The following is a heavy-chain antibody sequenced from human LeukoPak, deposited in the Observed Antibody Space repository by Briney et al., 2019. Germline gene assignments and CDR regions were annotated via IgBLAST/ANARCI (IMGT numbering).Heavy chain of an antibody. D-gene: IGHD3-22*01. CDR1: GFTFSSYE. V-gene: IGHV3-48*03. Sequence: GGSLRLSCAASGFTFSSYEMNWVRQAPGKGLEWVSYISSSGSTIYYADSVKGRFTISRDNAKNSLYLQTNSLRAEDTAVYYCARGLRYYDSSGYPEYFQHWGQGTLVTVSS. CDR3: ARGLRYYDSSGYPEYFQH. J-gene: IGHJ1*01. CDR2: ISSSGSTI.